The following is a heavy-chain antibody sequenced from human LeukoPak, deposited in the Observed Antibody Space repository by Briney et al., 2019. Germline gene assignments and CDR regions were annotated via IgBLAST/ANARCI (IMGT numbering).Heavy chain of an antibody. J-gene: IGHJ4*02. CDR3: ARQTGSGLFILP. Sequence: TSETLSLTCTVSGGSISSSSYYWGWIRQPPGKGLEWIGSIYYSGSTYYNPSLKSRVTISVDTSKNQFSLKLSSVTAADTAVYYCARQTGSGLFILPGGQGTLVTVSS. CDR2: IYYSGST. D-gene: IGHD3/OR15-3a*01. V-gene: IGHV4-39*01. CDR1: GGSISSSSYY.